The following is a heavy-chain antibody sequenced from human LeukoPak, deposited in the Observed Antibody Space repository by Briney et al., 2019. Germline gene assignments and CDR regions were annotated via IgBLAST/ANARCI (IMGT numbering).Heavy chain of an antibody. D-gene: IGHD3-3*01. CDR3: AKLGGNYDFWSGYSRTDY. CDR2: ISGSGGST. V-gene: IGHV3-23*01. CDR1: GFTFSSYA. Sequence: GVSLRLSCAASGFTFSSYAMSWVRQAPGKGLEWVSAISGSGGSTYYADSVKGRFTISRDNSKNTLYLQMNSLRAKDTAVYYCAKLGGNYDFWSGYSRTDYWGQGTLVTVSS. J-gene: IGHJ4*02.